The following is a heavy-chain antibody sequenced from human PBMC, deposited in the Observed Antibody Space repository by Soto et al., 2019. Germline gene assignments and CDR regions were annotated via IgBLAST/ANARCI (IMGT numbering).Heavy chain of an antibody. J-gene: IGHJ6*02. Sequence: SGKVSYRATCYTSPSYCISWVRQAPGQGLEWMGWISTYNGNTNYAQELQGRVTMTTDTSTNTAYMDLRSLTSDDTAVYFCARRLGSYYYGMDVWGQGTTVTVSS. CDR3: ARRLGSYYYGMDV. V-gene: IGHV1-18*01. CDR1: CYTSPSYC. CDR2: ISTYNGNT. D-gene: IGHD3-16*01.